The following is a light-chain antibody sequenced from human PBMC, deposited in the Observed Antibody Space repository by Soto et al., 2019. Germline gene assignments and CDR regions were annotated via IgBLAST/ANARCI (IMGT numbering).Light chain of an antibody. Sequence: QAVVTQEPSLTVSPGGTVTLTCASSTGAVTSGYYPNWFQQKPGQAPGALIYSTSNKQSWTPARFSGSLLGGKAALTLSGVQPEDEAEYYCLVYYGGAWVFGGGTQLTVL. CDR2: STS. J-gene: IGLJ3*02. CDR1: TGAVTSGYY. CDR3: LVYYGGAWV. V-gene: IGLV7-43*01.